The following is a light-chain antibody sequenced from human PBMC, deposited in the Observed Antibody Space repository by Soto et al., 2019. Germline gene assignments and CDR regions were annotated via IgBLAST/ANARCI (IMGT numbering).Light chain of an antibody. Sequence: QLVLTQPPSESASLGALVTLTCTLSSGYSNYKVDWYQQRPGKGPRFVMRVGTGGIVGSKGDGIPDRFSVLGSGLNRYLTIKNLQEEDESDYHCGADHGSGSNFVQVFGGGTKLTVL. V-gene: IGLV9-49*01. CDR1: SGYSNYK. CDR2: VGTGGIVG. J-gene: IGLJ2*01. CDR3: GADHGSGSNFVQV.